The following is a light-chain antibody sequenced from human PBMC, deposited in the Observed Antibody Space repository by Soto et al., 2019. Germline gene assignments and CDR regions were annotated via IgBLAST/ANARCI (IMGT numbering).Light chain of an antibody. CDR1: SGHSSYS. V-gene: IGLV4-60*02. Sequence: QSVLTQSSSASASLGSSVKLTCTLSSGHSSYSISWHQQLPGKAPRYLMKLEGSGSYNKGSGVPDRFSGSSSGADRYLTISNLQFEDEADYYCETWDSNTRVFGGGTKLTVL. CDR2: LEGSGSY. CDR3: ETWDSNTRV. J-gene: IGLJ3*02.